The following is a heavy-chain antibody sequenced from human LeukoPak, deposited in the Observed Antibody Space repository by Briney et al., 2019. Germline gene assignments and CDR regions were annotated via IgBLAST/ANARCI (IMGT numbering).Heavy chain of an antibody. D-gene: IGHD3-16*01. CDR2: INHNGNVN. CDR3: ARGGGLDV. J-gene: IGHJ6*02. V-gene: IGHV3-7*03. CDR1: GFTFSSYW. Sequence: GGSLRLSCAASGFTFSSYWMNWARQAPGEGLEWVASINHNGNVNYYVDSVKGRFTISRDNAKNSLYLQMSNLRAEDTAVYFCARGGGLDVWGQGATVTVSS.